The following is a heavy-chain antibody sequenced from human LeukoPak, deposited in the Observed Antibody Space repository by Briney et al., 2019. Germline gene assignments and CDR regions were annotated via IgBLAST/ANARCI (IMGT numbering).Heavy chain of an antibody. Sequence: WGSLRLSCAASGFTFSSYAMHWVRQAPGKGLEWVAVISYDGSNKYYADSVKGRFTISRDNSKNTLYLQMNSLRAEDTAVYYCARGPDAVVVPAAARDAFDIWGQGTMVTVSS. J-gene: IGHJ3*02. CDR3: ARGPDAVVVPAAARDAFDI. CDR1: GFTFSSYA. V-gene: IGHV3-30*01. D-gene: IGHD2-2*01. CDR2: ISYDGSNK.